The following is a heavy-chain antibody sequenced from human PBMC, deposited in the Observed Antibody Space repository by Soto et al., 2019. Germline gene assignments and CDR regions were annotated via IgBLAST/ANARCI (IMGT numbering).Heavy chain of an antibody. D-gene: IGHD3-10*01. V-gene: IGHV3-23*01. Sequence: EVQLLESGGGLVQPGGSLRLSCAASGFTFNNYAMTWVRQAPGKGLEWVSAISGGGDTTYYADSVKGRFTVSRDGSKNTLYRQMSSLRDEDTALYYCAKGRGGSGSLTPRVDVWGQGTLVTVSS. CDR1: GFTFNNYA. CDR3: AKGRGGSGSLTPRVDV. CDR2: ISGGGDTT. J-gene: IGHJ4*02.